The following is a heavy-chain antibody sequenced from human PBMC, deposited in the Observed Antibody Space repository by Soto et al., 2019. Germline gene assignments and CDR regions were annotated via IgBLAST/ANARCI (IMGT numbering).Heavy chain of an antibody. CDR1: GFTFSTHS. CDR3: ARGISYTSDWRQHFDY. J-gene: IGHJ4*02. CDR2: ISSNGGST. Sequence: PGGSLRLSCAASGFTFSTHSMHWVRQAPGKGLEYVSAISSNGGSTYYAGSVKGRFTISRDNSKNTLYLQMGSLRAEDMAVYYCARGISYTSDWRQHFDYWGQGTLVTVSS. D-gene: IGHD6-19*01. V-gene: IGHV3-64*02.